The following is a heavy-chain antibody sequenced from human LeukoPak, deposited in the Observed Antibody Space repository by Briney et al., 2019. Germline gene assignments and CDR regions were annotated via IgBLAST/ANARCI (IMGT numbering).Heavy chain of an antibody. V-gene: IGHV3-53*01. CDR1: GFTVSTNF. D-gene: IGHD6-19*01. CDR3: ARSGSGWFDF. CDR2: IYAGGDT. J-gene: IGHJ4*02. Sequence: GGSLRLSCAASGFTVSTNFMSWVRQAPGKGLEWVSVIYAGGDTYYADSVKGRFTISRDNSKNTLYLQMNSLRAEDTAVYYCARSGSGWFDFWGQGILVTVSS.